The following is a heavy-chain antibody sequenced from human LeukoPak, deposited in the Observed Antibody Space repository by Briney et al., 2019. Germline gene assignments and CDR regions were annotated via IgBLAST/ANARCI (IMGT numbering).Heavy chain of an antibody. J-gene: IGHJ4*02. CDR3: ATRGAGGAIDY. D-gene: IGHD3-16*01. CDR2: INHSGST. V-gene: IGHV4-34*01. CDR1: GGSFSGYY. Sequence: TASETLSLTCAVYGGSFSGYYWSWIRQPPGKGLEWIGEINHSGSTNYNPSLKSRVTISVDTSKNQFSLKLSSVTAADTAVYYCATRGAGGAIDYWGQGTLVTVSS.